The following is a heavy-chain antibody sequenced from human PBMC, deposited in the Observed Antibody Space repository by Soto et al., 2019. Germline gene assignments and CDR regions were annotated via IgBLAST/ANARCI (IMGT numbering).Heavy chain of an antibody. CDR2: IIPIFGTA. Sequence: QVQLVQSGAEVKKPGSSVQVSCKASGGPFSSYALSWVRQAPGHGLEWMGGIIPIFGTANYAQKFQGRVTSTADESTSTAYMELSSLRSEDTAVYYCARGLFVVAATPFDYWGQGTLVTVSS. J-gene: IGHJ4*02. V-gene: IGHV1-69*01. CDR3: ARGLFVVAATPFDY. D-gene: IGHD2-15*01. CDR1: GGPFSSYA.